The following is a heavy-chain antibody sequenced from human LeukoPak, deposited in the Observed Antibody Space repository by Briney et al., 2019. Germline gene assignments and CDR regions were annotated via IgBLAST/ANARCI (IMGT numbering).Heavy chain of an antibody. CDR1: GFTFSNYW. J-gene: IGHJ6*02. CDR2: INYDGTTT. Sequence: GGSLRLSCAASGFTFSNYWMHWVRQAPGKGLVWVSRINYDGTTTGYADSVKGRFTISRDNAKNTLYLQMNSLRAEDTAVYYCARRDVFDIWGQGTTVTVSS. V-gene: IGHV3-74*01. CDR3: ARRDVFDI. D-gene: IGHD2-8*01.